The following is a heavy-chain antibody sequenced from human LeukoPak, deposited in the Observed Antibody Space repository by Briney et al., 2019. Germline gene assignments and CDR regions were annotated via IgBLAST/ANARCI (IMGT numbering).Heavy chain of an antibody. CDR3: ARTTSSHDYMDV. J-gene: IGHJ6*03. V-gene: IGHV3-30-3*01. CDR2: ISYDGSNK. D-gene: IGHD4-11*01. CDR1: GFTFSSYA. Sequence: PGRSLRLSCAASGFTFSSYAMHWVRQAPGKGLEWVAVISYDGSNKYYADSVKGRFTISRDNSKNTLYLQMNSLRAEDTAVYYCARTTSSHDYMDVWGKGTTVTVSS.